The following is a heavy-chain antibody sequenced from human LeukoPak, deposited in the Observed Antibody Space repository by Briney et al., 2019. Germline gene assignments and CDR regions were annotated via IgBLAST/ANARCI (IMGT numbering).Heavy chain of an antibody. CDR1: GFSLTTNGAN. D-gene: IGHD2-8*02. V-gene: IGHV2-5*02. Sequence: SGPTLVNPTQALTLTCTFSGFSLTTNGANVGWIRQPPGKALECLGLIYWDDDKRYSPSLKSRLTISKDNSKNQVVLTMSNMDPVDTGTFYCAHSEYRYSSGLGSDAFDIWGQGTMVTVSS. CDR2: IYWDDDK. CDR3: AHSEYRYSSGLGSDAFDI. J-gene: IGHJ3*02.